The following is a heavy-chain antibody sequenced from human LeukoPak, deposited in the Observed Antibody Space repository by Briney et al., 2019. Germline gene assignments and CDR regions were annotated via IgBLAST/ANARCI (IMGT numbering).Heavy chain of an antibody. Sequence: ASVKVSCKASGGTFSSYAISWVRQAPGQGLEWMGGIIPIFGTANYAQKLQGRVTMTTDTSTSTAYMELRSLRSDDTAVYYCAREGYYYDSSGYIGPDYWGQGTLVTVSS. CDR1: GGTFSSYA. J-gene: IGHJ4*02. V-gene: IGHV1-69*05. D-gene: IGHD3-22*01. CDR2: IIPIFGTA. CDR3: AREGYYYDSSGYIGPDY.